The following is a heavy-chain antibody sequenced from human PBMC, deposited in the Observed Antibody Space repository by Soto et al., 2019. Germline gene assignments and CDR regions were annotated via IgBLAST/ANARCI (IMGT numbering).Heavy chain of an antibody. J-gene: IGHJ5*02. D-gene: IGHD4-17*01. CDR3: ARTMTTSGWFDP. Sequence: SETLSLTCAVSGGPITSGGYSWSWIRQPPGKGLEWIGYIYHSGGTYYNPSLKSRVTLSIDRTKKQFSLKLKSVTAADTAVYFCARTMTTSGWFDPWGQGTMVTVSS. V-gene: IGHV4-30-2*01. CDR1: GGPITSGGYS. CDR2: IYHSGGT.